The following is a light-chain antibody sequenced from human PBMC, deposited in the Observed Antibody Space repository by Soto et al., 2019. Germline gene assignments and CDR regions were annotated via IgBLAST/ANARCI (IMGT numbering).Light chain of an antibody. CDR2: EVS. V-gene: IGLV2-14*01. CDR1: SSDVGGFNY. J-gene: IGLJ1*01. CDR3: SSYTTRTALPHV. Sequence: QSVLTQPASVSGSPRQSITISCTGTSSDVGGFNYVSWYQQHPGKAPKLLIYEVSNRPSGVSDRFSGSKSGNTASLTISGLRAEDEARYFCSSYTTRTALPHVFGTGTKLTVL.